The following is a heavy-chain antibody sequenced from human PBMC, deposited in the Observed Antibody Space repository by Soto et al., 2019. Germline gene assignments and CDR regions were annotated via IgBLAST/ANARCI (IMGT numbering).Heavy chain of an antibody. CDR3: ARDEVVAAPGHYYYYGMDV. J-gene: IGHJ6*02. CDR1: GGSISSYY. D-gene: IGHD2-15*01. V-gene: IGHV4-59*01. Sequence: SETLSLTCTVSGGSISSYYWSWIRQPPGKGLEWIGYIYYSGSTNYNPSLKSRVTISVDTSKNQFSLKLSSVTAADTAVYYCARDEVVAAPGHYYYYGMDVWGQGTTVTVSS. CDR2: IYYSGST.